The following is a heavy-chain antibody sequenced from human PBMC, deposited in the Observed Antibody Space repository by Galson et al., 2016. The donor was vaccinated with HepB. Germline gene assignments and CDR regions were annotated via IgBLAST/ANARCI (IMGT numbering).Heavy chain of an antibody. Sequence: GRFTISRDNAKNSLYLQINSLAAEDTAVYYCAKSPDSGSFLGYWGQGTLVTVSS. D-gene: IGHD1-26*01. J-gene: IGHJ4*02. CDR3: AKSPDSGSFLGY. V-gene: IGHV3-11*06.